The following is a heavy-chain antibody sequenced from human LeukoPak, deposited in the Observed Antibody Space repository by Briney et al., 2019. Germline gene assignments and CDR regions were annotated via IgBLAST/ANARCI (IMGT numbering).Heavy chain of an antibody. CDR3: ARVGDHYHWYFDL. J-gene: IGHJ2*01. D-gene: IGHD3-10*01. V-gene: IGHV3-53*01. CDR2: LYSGVDT. Sequence: GGSLRLSCEASGFSVGTKYMNWVRQAPGKGLGWVSILYSGVDTYYADSVKGRFTISRDNSKNTLFLQMNSLGADDTAVYYCARVGDHYHWYFDLWGRGTRVSVSS. CDR1: GFSVGTKY.